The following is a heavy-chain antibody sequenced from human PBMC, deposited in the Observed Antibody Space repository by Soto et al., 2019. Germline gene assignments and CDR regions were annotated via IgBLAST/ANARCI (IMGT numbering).Heavy chain of an antibody. D-gene: IGHD3-22*01. Sequence: EVQLLESGGGLVQPGGSLRLSCAASGFTFSSYAMTWVRQAPGKGLEWVSGISDTGATTYYADSVKGRFTVSRDNSRDTLHLQMNNLRGDDTAVYYCVQRGGSGYYGAFDYWGQGALVTVSS. CDR1: GFTFSSYA. CDR3: VQRGGSGYYGAFDY. V-gene: IGHV3-23*01. CDR2: ISDTGATT. J-gene: IGHJ4*02.